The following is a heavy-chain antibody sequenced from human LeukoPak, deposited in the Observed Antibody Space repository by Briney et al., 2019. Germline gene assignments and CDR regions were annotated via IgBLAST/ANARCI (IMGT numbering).Heavy chain of an antibody. J-gene: IGHJ4*02. V-gene: IGHV3-15*01. CDR3: TTAITMVRGVIIPPYYFDY. CDR1: GFTFSNAW. Sequence: GGSLRLSCAASGFTFSNAWMSWVRQAPGKGLEWVGRIKSKTDGGTTDYAAPVRGRFTISRDDSKNTLYLQMNSLKTEDTAVYYCTTAITMVRGVIIPPYYFDYWGQGTLVTVSS. D-gene: IGHD3-10*01. CDR2: IKSKTDGGTT.